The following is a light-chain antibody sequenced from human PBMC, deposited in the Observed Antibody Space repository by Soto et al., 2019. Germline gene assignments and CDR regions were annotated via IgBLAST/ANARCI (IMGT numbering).Light chain of an antibody. CDR3: QQYNNWPFS. Sequence: EIVLTQSPGILSLSPGERATLSCRASQNVGSRYLAWYQQKPGQAPRLLIYGASSRATGIPDRFSGSGSGTDFTLTISGLQSEDFALYFCQQYNNWPFSFGPGTRLEIK. V-gene: IGKV3-20*01. J-gene: IGKJ5*01. CDR2: GAS. CDR1: QNVGSRY.